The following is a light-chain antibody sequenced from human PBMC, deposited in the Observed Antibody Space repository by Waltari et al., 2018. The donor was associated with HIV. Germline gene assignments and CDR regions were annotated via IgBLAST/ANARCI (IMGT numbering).Light chain of an antibody. CDR3: QQSYNSPHT. V-gene: IGKV1-39*01. J-gene: IGKJ2*01. CDR2: GAS. CDR1: RSINTY. Sequence: DIQMTQSPSSLSASVRDRVTITCRASRSINTYLNWYQQKPGKAPNLLIFGASTLNSGVPSRFSGSGSGTEFTLTISSLQPEDFAIYYCQQSYNSPHTFGQGTKLEIK.